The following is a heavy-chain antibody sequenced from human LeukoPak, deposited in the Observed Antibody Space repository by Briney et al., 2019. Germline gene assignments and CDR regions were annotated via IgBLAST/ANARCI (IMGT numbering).Heavy chain of an antibody. CDR1: GYTLTELS. J-gene: IGHJ6*02. V-gene: IGHV1-2*02. CDR3: ASRGYSSSWSKGNYGMDV. CDR2: INPNSGGT. D-gene: IGHD6-13*01. Sequence: ASVKVSCKVSGYTLTELSMHWVRQAPGKGLEWMGWINPNSGGTNYAQKFQGRVTMTRDTSISTAYMELGRLRSDDTAVYYCASRGYSSSWSKGNYGMDVWGQGTTVTVSS.